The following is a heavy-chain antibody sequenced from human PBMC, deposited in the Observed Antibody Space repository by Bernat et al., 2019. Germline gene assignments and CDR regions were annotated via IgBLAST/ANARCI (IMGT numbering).Heavy chain of an antibody. CDR2: MSSGSSTR. J-gene: IGHJ4*02. V-gene: IGHV3-48*01. Sequence: EVQLVESGGGLVQPGGSLRLSCVVSGFTFTSYSMNWVRQAPGKGLEWVSYMSSGSSTRYYADSVKGRFTISRDNGKNSLYLQMNSLRAEDTAVYYCARDIWGSGRGYWGQGTLVTVSS. CDR3: ARDIWGSGRGY. CDR1: GFTFTSYS. D-gene: IGHD3-16*01.